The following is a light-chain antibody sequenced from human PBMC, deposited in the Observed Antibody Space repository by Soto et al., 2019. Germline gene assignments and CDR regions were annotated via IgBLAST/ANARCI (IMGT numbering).Light chain of an antibody. V-gene: IGLV2-14*01. CDR2: EVS. CDR1: SSDIGSNNY. CDR3: SSYTTTTRV. Sequence: QSALTQPASVSGSPGQSITISCTGTSSDIGSNNYVSWFQQRPGKAPTLIIYEVSIRPSGVSPHFSGSKSGNTASLTISGLLPEDEAEYYCSSYTTTTRVFGGGTKLTVL. J-gene: IGLJ3*02.